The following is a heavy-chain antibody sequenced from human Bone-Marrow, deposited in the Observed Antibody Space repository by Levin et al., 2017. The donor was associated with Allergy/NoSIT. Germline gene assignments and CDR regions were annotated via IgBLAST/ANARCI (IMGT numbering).Heavy chain of an antibody. Sequence: GGSLRLSCAASGFTFSSYGMHWVRQAPGKGLEWVAVISYDGSNKYYADSVKGRFTISRDNSKNTLYLQMNSLRAEDTAVYYCAKARLRFLEWLPSWGVYYYGMDGWGQGTTVTVSS. J-gene: IGHJ6*02. V-gene: IGHV3-30*18. D-gene: IGHD3-3*01. CDR3: AKARLRFLEWLPSWGVYYYGMDG. CDR2: ISYDGSNK. CDR1: GFTFSSYG.